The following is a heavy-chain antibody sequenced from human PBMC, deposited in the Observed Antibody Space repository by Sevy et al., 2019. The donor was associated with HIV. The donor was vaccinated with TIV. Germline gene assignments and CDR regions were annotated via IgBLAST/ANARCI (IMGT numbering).Heavy chain of an antibody. CDR2: INPNSGGT. J-gene: IGHJ6*02. V-gene: IGHV1-2*06. CDR1: GYTFTGYY. CDR3: ARVKAARPDYYYYYGMDV. Sequence: ASVKVSCKASGYTFTGYYMHWVRQAPGQGLEWMGRINPNSGGTNYAQKFQGRVTMTRDTSIRTAYMELSRLRSDDTAVYYCARVKAARPDYYYYYGMDVWGQGTTVTVSS. D-gene: IGHD6-6*01.